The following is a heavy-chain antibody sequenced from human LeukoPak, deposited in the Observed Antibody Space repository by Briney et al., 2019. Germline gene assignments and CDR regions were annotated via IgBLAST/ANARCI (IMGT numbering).Heavy chain of an antibody. D-gene: IGHD4-17*01. CDR3: ARSVSYGWYFDL. V-gene: IGHV3-48*03. Sequence: GGSLRLSCAASGFTLSSYEMNWVRQAPGKGLEWVSYISSSGSTIYYADSVKGRLTISRDNAKNSLYLQMNSLRAEDTAVYYCARSVSYGWYFDLWGRGTLVTVSS. J-gene: IGHJ2*01. CDR2: ISSSGSTI. CDR1: GFTLSSYE.